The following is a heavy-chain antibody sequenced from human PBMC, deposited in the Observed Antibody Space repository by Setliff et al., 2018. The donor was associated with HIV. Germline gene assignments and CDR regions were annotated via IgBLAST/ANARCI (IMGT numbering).Heavy chain of an antibody. V-gene: IGHV1-3*01. CDR1: GYIFRNHG. D-gene: IGHD3-10*02. Sequence: ASVKVSCKASGYIFRNHGMHWVRQAPGQRLEWMGWINCDTGQTKYSQRFQDRVNITRDTSASTAYMELRGLGSMDTAIYYCARDPTLWPGGWFDPWGQGTLVTVSS. CDR3: ARDPTLWPGGWFDP. CDR2: INCDTGQT. J-gene: IGHJ5*02.